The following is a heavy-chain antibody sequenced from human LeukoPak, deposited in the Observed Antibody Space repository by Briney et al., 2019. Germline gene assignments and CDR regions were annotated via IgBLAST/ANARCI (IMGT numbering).Heavy chain of an antibody. CDR2: ITGSGGNT. Sequence: GGSLRLSCAASGFTFSSNGMSWVRQAPGKGLEWVSSITGSGGNTYYADSVKGRFTISRDNSKNTLYLQMNSLRADDTAVYYCTKRSSTVTPKTYYFDYWGQGTLVTVSS. CDR1: GFTFSSNG. V-gene: IGHV3-23*01. J-gene: IGHJ4*02. D-gene: IGHD4-17*01. CDR3: TKRSSTVTPKTYYFDY.